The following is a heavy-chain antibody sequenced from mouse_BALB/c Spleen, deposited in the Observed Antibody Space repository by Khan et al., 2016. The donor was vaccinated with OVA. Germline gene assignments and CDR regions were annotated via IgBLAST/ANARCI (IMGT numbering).Heavy chain of an antibody. J-gene: IGHJ3*01. V-gene: IGHV1S81*02. CDR2: INPSNGGA. D-gene: IGHD2-1*01. CDR1: GYTFTSDY. CDR3: ARSGYGNPFAY. Sequence: QVQLQQPGAELVKPGASVKISCKASGYTFTSDYMYWVKQRPGQGLEWIGGINPSNGGAHFNEKFKNKATLTVDKSSSTAYMQLSSLTSEDSAVYYCARSGYGNPFAYWGQGTLVTVSA.